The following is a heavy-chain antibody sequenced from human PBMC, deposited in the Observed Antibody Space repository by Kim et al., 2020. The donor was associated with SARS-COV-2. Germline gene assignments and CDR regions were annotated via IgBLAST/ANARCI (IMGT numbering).Heavy chain of an antibody. CDR1: GFTFSSYA. CDR2: ISYDGSNK. Sequence: GGSLRLSCAASGFTFSSYAMHWVRQAPGKGLEWVAVISYDGSNKYYADSVKGRFTISRDNSKNTLYLQMNSLRAEDTAVYYCARAGGPYYYDSSGFDPWGRGTLVTVSS. CDR3: ARAGGPYYYDSSGFDP. J-gene: IGHJ5*02. D-gene: IGHD3-22*01. V-gene: IGHV3-30*04.